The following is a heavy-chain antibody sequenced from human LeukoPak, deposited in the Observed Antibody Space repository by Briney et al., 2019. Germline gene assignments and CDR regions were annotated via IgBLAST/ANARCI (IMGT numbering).Heavy chain of an antibody. J-gene: IGHJ4*02. V-gene: IGHV3-74*01. CDR2: IASDGSST. D-gene: IGHD4-23*01. Sequence: GGSLRLSCAASGFTFSSHWMNWVRQAPGKGLVWVSRIASDGSSTTYADSVKGRFSISRDNAKNTLYLQMNSLRVEDTAVYYCARGRPHGNDYRGQGTLVTVSS. CDR3: ARGRPHGNDY. CDR1: GFTFSSHW.